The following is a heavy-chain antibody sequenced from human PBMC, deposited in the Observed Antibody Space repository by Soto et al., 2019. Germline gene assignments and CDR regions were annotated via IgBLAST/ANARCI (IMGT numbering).Heavy chain of an antibody. D-gene: IGHD6-13*01. Sequence: SQTLSLTCAISGDSVSSNSAAWNWVRQSPSRGLEWLGRTYYRSKWYKDYAASVKSRITINADTSKNQFSLQLNSVTPEDTAVYYCARVSGYGSNIYYYGMDVWGQGTTVTVS. CDR3: ARVSGYGSNIYYYGMDV. CDR2: TYYRSKWYK. V-gene: IGHV6-1*01. J-gene: IGHJ6*02. CDR1: GDSVSSNSAA.